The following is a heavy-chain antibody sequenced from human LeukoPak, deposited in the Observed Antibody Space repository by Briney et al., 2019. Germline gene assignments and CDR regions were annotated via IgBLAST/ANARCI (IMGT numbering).Heavy chain of an antibody. CDR3: AAGGSGRQQ. CDR1: GFTFTSSA. D-gene: IGHD1-26*01. J-gene: IGHJ4*02. V-gene: IGHV1-58*02. Sequence: ASVKVSCKVSGFTFTSSAMHWVRQSRGHRLEWIGWIVVGSGNTNYAQKFQARVTITRDMSTSTAYMELSSLRSEDTAVYYCAAGGSGRQQWGQGTLVTVSS. CDR2: IVVGSGNT.